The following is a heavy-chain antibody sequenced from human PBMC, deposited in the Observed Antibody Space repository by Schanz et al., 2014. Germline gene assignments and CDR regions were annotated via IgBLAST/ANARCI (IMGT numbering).Heavy chain of an antibody. D-gene: IGHD2-21*01. CDR3: ARDRLECGAECYSVEVFEI. CDR2: IIPSLGLA. J-gene: IGHJ4*02. Sequence: QLQLVQSGAEVKKPGSSVKVSCKLSGGTFSSYTISWMRQAPGQGLEWMGRIIPSLGLAMYEQKFQDKVTITADTSTTTAYMELSGLRSEDTAVYYCARDRLECGAECYSVEVFEIWGQGTLVIVSS. CDR1: GGTFSSYT. V-gene: IGHV1-69*08.